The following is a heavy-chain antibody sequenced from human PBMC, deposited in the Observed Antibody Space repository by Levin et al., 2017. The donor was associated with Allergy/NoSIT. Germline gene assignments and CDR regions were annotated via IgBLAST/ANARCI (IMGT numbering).Heavy chain of an antibody. CDR2: IYYSGST. V-gene: IGHV4-30-4*01. Sequence: SETLSLTCTVSGGSISSGDYYWSWIRQPPGKGLEWIGYIYYSGSTYYNPSLKSRVTISVDTSKNQFSLKLSSVTAADTAVYYCARSDKEYGSGSYYIRYWGQGTLVTVSS. CDR3: ARSDKEYGSGSYYIRY. D-gene: IGHD3-10*01. J-gene: IGHJ4*02. CDR1: GGSISSGDYY.